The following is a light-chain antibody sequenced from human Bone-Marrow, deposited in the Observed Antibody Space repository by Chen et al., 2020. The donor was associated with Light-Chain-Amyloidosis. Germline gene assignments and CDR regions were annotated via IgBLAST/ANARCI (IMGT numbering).Light chain of an antibody. CDR1: SGSIATNY. CDR3: QSYQGSSQGV. J-gene: IGLJ3*02. CDR2: EHD. V-gene: IGLV6-57*01. Sequence: NFMLTQPHSVSESPGKTVIISCTRSSGSIATNYVQWYQQRPGSSPTTVIYEHDQRPSVVPARFSVAIDRSSNSASLTISGLKTEDEADYYCQSYQGSSQGVFGGGTKLTVL.